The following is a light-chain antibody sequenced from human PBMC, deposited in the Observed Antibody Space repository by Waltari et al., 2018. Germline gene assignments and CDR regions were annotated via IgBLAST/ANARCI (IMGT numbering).Light chain of an antibody. Sequence: QSALTQPASVSGSPGQSITISCPGTDSDVAAYAFVSWYHQPPGKAPHLIIYEVSNRPSGISNRFSASKSGNTASLTISGLQAEDEADYYCSSYTTSSAPGVFGTGTRVTVL. V-gene: IGLV2-14*01. CDR3: SSYTTSSAPGV. CDR1: DSDVAAYAF. J-gene: IGLJ1*01. CDR2: EVS.